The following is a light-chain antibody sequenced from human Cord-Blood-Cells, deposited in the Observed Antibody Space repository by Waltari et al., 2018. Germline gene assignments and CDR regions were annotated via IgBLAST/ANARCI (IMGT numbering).Light chain of an antibody. J-gene: IGKJ1*01. CDR3: QQYGSSPWT. Sequence: EIVLTQSPGTLSLSPGERATLSCRASQSVSSSYLAWYQQKPGPAPRLLIYGASSSATGIPDRCSCSGSGTDFTLTISRLEPEDFAVYYCQQYGSSPWTFGQGTKVEIK. CDR2: GAS. V-gene: IGKV3-20*01. CDR1: QSVSSSY.